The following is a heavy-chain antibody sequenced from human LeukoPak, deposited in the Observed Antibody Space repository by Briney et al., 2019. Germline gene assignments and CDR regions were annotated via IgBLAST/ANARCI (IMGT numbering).Heavy chain of an antibody. CDR1: GYTFTSYG. J-gene: IGHJ4*02. CDR2: ISAYNGTT. Sequence: ASVKVSCKASGYTFTSYGISWVRQAPGQGLEWMGWISAYNGTTNYAQKLQGRVTMTTDTSTSTAYMELRSLRSDDTAVYYCARTMYSSGWYVISDFDYWGQGTLVTVSS. D-gene: IGHD6-19*01. V-gene: IGHV1-18*01. CDR3: ARTMYSSGWYVISDFDY.